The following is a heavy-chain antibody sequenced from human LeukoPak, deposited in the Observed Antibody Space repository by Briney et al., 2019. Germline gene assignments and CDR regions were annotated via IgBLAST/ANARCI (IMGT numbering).Heavy chain of an antibody. D-gene: IGHD2-2*01. CDR3: ASQSLIVVVPAAKGGAFDI. Sequence: PSETLSLTCTVSGGSISGYYWTWIRQPPGKGLEWIGYIYYSGSTNYNPSLKSRLTISVDTSKNQFSLKLSSVTAADTAVYYCASQSLIVVVPAAKGGAFDIWGQGTMVTVSS. J-gene: IGHJ3*02. CDR1: GGSISGYY. CDR2: IYYSGST. V-gene: IGHV4-59*08.